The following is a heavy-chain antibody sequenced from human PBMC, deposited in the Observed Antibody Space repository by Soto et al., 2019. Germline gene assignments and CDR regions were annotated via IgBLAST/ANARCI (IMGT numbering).Heavy chain of an antibody. Sequence: SETLSLTCTVSGDSSVSSSSYYWGWIRQPPGKGLEWIGSIYYTGDTFYSPSFRSRLTISVDTSKSQFSLKLRSVTAADTATYYCASEVSSTDGMDVWGQGTTVTVSS. D-gene: IGHD2-15*01. CDR1: GDSSVSSSSYY. J-gene: IGHJ6*02. CDR2: IYYTGDT. CDR3: ASEVSSTDGMDV. V-gene: IGHV4-39*01.